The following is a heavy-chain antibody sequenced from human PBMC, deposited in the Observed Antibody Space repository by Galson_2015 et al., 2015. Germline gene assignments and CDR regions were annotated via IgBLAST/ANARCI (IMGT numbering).Heavy chain of an antibody. CDR2: IYYSGST. J-gene: IGHJ3*02. Sequence: IGYIYYSGSTNYNPSLKSRVTISVDTSKNQFSLKLSSVTAADTAVYYCARHSSGTYDDAFDIWGQGTMVTVSS. D-gene: IGHD1-14*01. V-gene: IGHV4-59*08. CDR3: ARHSSGTYDDAFDI.